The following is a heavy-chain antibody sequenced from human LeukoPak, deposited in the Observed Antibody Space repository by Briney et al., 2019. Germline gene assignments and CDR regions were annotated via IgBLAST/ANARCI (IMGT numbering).Heavy chain of an antibody. D-gene: IGHD3-16*01. V-gene: IGHV3-33*01. Sequence: PGGSLRLSCAASGFTFSSYGIRWVRQAPGKGLKWVALIWFDGSNKYYADSVRGRFTISRDDSKSTVYLQMNSLRAEDTAIYYCTRELPSGLRAFDVWGQGTMVTVSS. CDR2: IWFDGSNK. CDR1: GFTFSSYG. CDR3: TRELPSGLRAFDV. J-gene: IGHJ3*01.